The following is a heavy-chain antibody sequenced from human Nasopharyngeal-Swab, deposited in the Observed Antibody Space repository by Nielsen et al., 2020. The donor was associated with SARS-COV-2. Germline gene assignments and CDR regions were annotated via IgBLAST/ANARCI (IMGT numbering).Heavy chain of an antibody. CDR3: ARDLSWNFDY. V-gene: IGHV3-21*01. J-gene: IGHJ4*02. D-gene: IGHD6-13*01. CDR2: ISSSSSYI. CDR1: GFTFSSYS. Sequence: GESLKISCAASGFTFSSYSMNWVRQAPGKGLEWVSSISSSSSYIYYADSVKGRFTISRDNAKNSLYLQMNSLRAEDTAVYFCARDLSWNFDYWGQGTLITVSS.